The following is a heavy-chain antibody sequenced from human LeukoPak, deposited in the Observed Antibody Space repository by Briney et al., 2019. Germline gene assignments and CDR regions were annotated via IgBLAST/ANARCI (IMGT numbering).Heavy chain of an antibody. CDR3: ARGAVLPFLEWAPRAYYFDY. Sequence: GGSLRLSCAASGFTFSSYAMSWVRQAPGKGLEWVSAISGSGGSTYYADSVKGRFTISRDNSKNTLYLQMNSLRAEDTAVYYCARGAVLPFLEWAPRAYYFDYWGQGTLVTVSS. D-gene: IGHD3-3*01. V-gene: IGHV3-23*01. CDR2: ISGSGGST. CDR1: GFTFSSYA. J-gene: IGHJ4*02.